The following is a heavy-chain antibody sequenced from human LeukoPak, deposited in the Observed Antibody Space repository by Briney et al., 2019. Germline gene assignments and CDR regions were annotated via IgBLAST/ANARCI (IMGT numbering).Heavy chain of an antibody. CDR3: ARHIGGGIEDMDV. CDR1: GGSIGTYY. V-gene: IGHV4-59*08. Sequence: SETLSLTCTVSGGSIGTYYWSWIRQSPGKGLEWIGYIYVTGSTRYNPYLQSRVTISVDTSRNQFFLKMSSATAADTAVYYCARHIGGGIEDMDVWGKGTKVTVFS. CDR2: IYVTGST. J-gene: IGHJ6*03. D-gene: IGHD3-16*02.